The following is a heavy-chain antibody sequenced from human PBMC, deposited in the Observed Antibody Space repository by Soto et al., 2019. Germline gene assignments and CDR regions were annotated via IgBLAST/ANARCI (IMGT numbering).Heavy chain of an antibody. CDR3: ARGTQGGYCSDGSCYSENDS. V-gene: IGHV4-59*01. Sequence: QVQLQESGPGLVKPSETLSLTCTVSGGSISSYYWSWIRQPPGRGLEWIGHIYNSGSPNYNPSLKSRVTISLDTSKNQFSLKLSSVSAADTAVYYCARGTQGGYCSDGSCYSENDSWGQGALVTVSS. J-gene: IGHJ4*02. CDR1: GGSISSYY. D-gene: IGHD2-15*01. CDR2: IYNSGSP.